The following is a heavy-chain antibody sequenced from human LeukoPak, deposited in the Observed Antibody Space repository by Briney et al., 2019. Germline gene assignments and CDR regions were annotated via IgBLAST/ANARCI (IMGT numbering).Heavy chain of an antibody. CDR3: ARARFTTGTTRFDY. D-gene: IGHD1-1*01. V-gene: IGHV1-2*02. J-gene: IGHJ4*02. CDR2: INPNSGGT. Sequence: AASVKVSCKASGYTFTGYYMHWVRQAPGQGLEWMGLINPNSGGTNYAQKFQGRVTMTRDTSISTAYMELSRLRSDETAVYYCARARFTTGTTRFDYWGQGTLVTVSS. CDR1: GYTFTGYY.